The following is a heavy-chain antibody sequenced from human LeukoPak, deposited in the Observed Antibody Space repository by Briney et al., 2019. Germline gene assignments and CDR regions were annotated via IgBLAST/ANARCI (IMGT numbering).Heavy chain of an antibody. CDR2: IYYSGST. V-gene: IGHV4-30-4*08. CDR3: ARDLYCSSTSCAWGAFDI. CDR1: GGSISSSSYY. D-gene: IGHD2-2*01. Sequence: SETLSLTCTVSGGSISSSSYYWGWIRQPPGKGLEWIGYIYYSGSTYYNPSLKSRVTISVDTSKNQFSLKLSSVTAADTAVYYCARDLYCSSTSCAWGAFDIWGQGTMVTVSS. J-gene: IGHJ3*02.